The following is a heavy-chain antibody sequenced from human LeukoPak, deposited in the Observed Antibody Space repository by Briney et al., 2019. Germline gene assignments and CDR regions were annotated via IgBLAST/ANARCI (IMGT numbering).Heavy chain of an antibody. Sequence: GGSLRLSCTASGFTFSSLAMHWVRQAPGKGLEWVSGISGSGDAAYYADSVRGRFTVSRDNSKNTLYLQMSSLRAEDTALYFCARVLSIGFHYDYWGPGTLVTVSS. CDR3: ARVLSIGFHYDY. CDR1: GFTFSSLA. D-gene: IGHD3-22*01. V-gene: IGHV3-23*01. J-gene: IGHJ4*02. CDR2: ISGSGDAA.